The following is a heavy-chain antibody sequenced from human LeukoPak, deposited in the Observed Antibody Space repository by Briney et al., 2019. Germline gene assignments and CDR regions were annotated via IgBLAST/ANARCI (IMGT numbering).Heavy chain of an antibody. D-gene: IGHD5-18*01. J-gene: IGHJ5*02. CDR2: IYYSGST. CDR3: ARGGGYSYGPQTNWFDP. CDR1: GGSISSSSYY. Sequence: SETLSLTCTVSGGSISSSSYYWGWIRQPPGKGLEWIGSIYYSGSTYYNPSLKSRVTISVDTSKNQFSLKLSSVTAADTAVYYCARGGGYSYGPQTNWFDPWGQGTLVTVSS. V-gene: IGHV4-39*07.